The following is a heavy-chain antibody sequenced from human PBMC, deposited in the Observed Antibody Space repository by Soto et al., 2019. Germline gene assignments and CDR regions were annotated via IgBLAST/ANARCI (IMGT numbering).Heavy chain of an antibody. D-gene: IGHD2-2*01. J-gene: IGHJ6*02. CDR3: ARQSRGYYYYGMDV. V-gene: IGHV4-59*08. CDR1: GGSISPYY. Sequence: SETLSLTCTVSGGSISPYYWSWIRQPPGKGLEWVGYIYYGGTTSYNPSLRSRVTISVETSKNQISLRLSSVTAADSAIYYCARQSRGYYYYGMDVWGQGTTVTVSS. CDR2: IYYGGTT.